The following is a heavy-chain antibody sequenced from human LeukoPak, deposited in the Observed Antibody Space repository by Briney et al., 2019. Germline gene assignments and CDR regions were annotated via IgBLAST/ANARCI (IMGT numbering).Heavy chain of an antibody. J-gene: IGHJ6*03. D-gene: IGHD3-10*01. V-gene: IGHV3-20*04. CDR2: INWNGGST. Sequence: PGGSLRLSCAASGFTFDDYGMSWVRQAPGKGLEWVSGINWNGGSTGYADSVKGRFTISRDNAKNSLYLQMNSLRAEDTALYYCAREGGSGNRYGWGYYYMDVWGKGTTVTVSS. CDR3: AREGGSGNRYGWGYYYMDV. CDR1: GFTFDDYG.